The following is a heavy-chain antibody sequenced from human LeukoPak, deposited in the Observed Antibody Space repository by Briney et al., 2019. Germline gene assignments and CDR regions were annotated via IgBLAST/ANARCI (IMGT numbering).Heavy chain of an antibody. D-gene: IGHD3-3*01. V-gene: IGHV1-18*01. CDR3: ARSTIFGVVVNDTWFDP. CDR2: ISAYNGNT. Sequence: ASVKVSCKASGYTFTSYGISWVRQAPGQGLEWMGWISAYNGNTNYAQKLQGRVTMTTDTSTSTAYKELRSLRSDDTAVYYCARSTIFGVVVNDTWFDPWGQGTLVTVSS. CDR1: GYTFTSYG. J-gene: IGHJ5*02.